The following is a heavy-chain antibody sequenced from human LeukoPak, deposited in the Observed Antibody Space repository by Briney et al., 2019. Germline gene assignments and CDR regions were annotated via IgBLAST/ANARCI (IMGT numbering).Heavy chain of an antibody. CDR3: AKDQEGGAGTGRFEY. CDR1: GFTFNAYT. V-gene: IGHV3-30*04. D-gene: IGHD6-13*01. CDR2: ISDDGSYK. Sequence: PGGSLRLSCAASGFTFNAYTIHWVRQTPGKGLEWVAVISDDGSYKFYTDSVKGRFTISRDNSKNTVYLQMNSLRLEDTAVHYCAKDQEGGAGTGRFEYWGQGTLVTVSS. J-gene: IGHJ4*02.